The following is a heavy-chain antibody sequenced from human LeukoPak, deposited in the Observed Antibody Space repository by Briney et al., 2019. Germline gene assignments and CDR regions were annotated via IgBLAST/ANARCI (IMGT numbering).Heavy chain of an antibody. CDR2: INHSGST. CDR1: GGSISSSDYY. CDR3: ARDDY. Sequence: SETLSLTCVVSGGSISSSDYYWAWIRQPPGKGLEWIGEINHSGSTNYNPSLKSRVTISVDTSKNQFSLKLSSVTAADTAVYYCARDDYWGQGTLVTVSS. J-gene: IGHJ4*02. V-gene: IGHV4-39*07.